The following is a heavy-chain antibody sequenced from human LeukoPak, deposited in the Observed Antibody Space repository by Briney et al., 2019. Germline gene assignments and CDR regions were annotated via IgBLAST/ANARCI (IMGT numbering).Heavy chain of an antibody. CDR2: IYHDGNT. D-gene: IGHD2-21*02. Sequence: PSETLSLTCAVYGGSFSSYYWSWIRQPPGKGLEWIAEIYHDGNTNYNPSLKSRVTISVDTSNNHFSLKLSSVTAADTAVYYCARLPTPYCSSDCYGDAFDIWGQGTMVTVSS. CDR1: GGSFSSYY. J-gene: IGHJ3*02. V-gene: IGHV4-34*01. CDR3: ARLPTPYCSSDCYGDAFDI.